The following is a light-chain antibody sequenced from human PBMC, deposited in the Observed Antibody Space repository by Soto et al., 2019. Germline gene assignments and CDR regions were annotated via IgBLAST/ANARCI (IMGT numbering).Light chain of an antibody. CDR1: SSDVGGYNY. J-gene: IGLJ2*01. CDR3: SSYAGSNNLV. CDR2: EVS. V-gene: IGLV2-8*01. Sequence: QSALTQPPSASGSPGQSVTLSCTGTSSDVGGYNYVSWYQQHPGKAPKLMIYEVSKRPSGVPDRFSGSKSGNTTSLTVSGLQAEDEAVYYCSSYAGSNNLVFGGGTKLTVL.